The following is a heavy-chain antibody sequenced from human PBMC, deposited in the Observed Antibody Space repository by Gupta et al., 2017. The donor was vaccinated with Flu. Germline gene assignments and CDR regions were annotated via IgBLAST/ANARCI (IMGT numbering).Heavy chain of an antibody. CDR1: GGTFSSYA. J-gene: IGHJ6*02. Sequence: SGAEVKKPGSSVKVSCKASGGTFSSYAISWVRQAPGQGLEWMGGIIPIFGTANYAQKFQGRVTITADESTSTAYMELSSLRSEDTAVYYCARGSTVRGVIITGYYYYGMDVWGQGTTVTVSS. D-gene: IGHD3-10*01. V-gene: IGHV1-69*01. CDR3: ARGSTVRGVIITGYYYYGMDV. CDR2: IIPIFGTA.